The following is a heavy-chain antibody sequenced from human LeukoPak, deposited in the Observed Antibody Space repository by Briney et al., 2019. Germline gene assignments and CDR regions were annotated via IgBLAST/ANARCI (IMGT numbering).Heavy chain of an antibody. V-gene: IGHV1-18*01. Sequence: ASVKVSCKASGYTFTSYGISWVRQAPGQGLEWMGWISAYNGNTNYAQKLQGRVTMTTDTSTSTAYMELRSLRSDDTAVHYCARVGYSSSWYRYDAFDIWGQGTMVTVSS. CDR1: GYTFTSYG. CDR3: ARVGYSSSWYRYDAFDI. J-gene: IGHJ3*02. CDR2: ISAYNGNT. D-gene: IGHD6-13*01.